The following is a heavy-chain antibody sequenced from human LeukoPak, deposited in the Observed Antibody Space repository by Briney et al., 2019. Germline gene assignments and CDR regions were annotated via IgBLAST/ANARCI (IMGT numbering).Heavy chain of an antibody. D-gene: IGHD4-17*01. CDR3: ARDYGDYVDYYYYYMDV. CDR1: GYTFTVYY. CDR2: INPNSGGT. V-gene: IGHV1-2*02. J-gene: IGHJ6*03. Sequence: ASVTVSFKASGYTFTVYYMHWVRQAPGQGREWMGWINPNSGGTNYAQKFQGRVTMTRDTSISTAYMELSRLRSDDTAVYYCARDYGDYVDYYYYYMDVWGKGTTVTVSS.